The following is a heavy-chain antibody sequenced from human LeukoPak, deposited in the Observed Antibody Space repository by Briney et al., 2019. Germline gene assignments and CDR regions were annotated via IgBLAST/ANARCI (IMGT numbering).Heavy chain of an antibody. CDR1: GYTFTGYY. V-gene: IGHV1-2*02. CDR3: ARGGVQEVPAAIHWFDP. CDR2: INPNSGGT. D-gene: IGHD2-2*02. J-gene: IGHJ5*02. Sequence: ASVKVSCKASGYTFTGYYMHWVRQAPGQGLERMGWINPNSGGTNYAQKFQGRVTMTRDTSISTAYMELSRLRSDDTAVYYCARGGVQEVPAAIHWFDPWGQGTLVTVSS.